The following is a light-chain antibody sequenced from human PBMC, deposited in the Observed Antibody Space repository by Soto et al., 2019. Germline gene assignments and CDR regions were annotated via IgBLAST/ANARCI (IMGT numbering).Light chain of an antibody. J-gene: IGKJ4*01. CDR1: QSISSW. Sequence: IKVTQAPCTLSASVGDRVTITCRASQSISSWLAWYQQKPGKAPKLLIYDASNLEPGVPSRFSGSGSGTDFTFTISSLQPEDIATYYCQQYANLPLTFGGGTKVDIK. CDR3: QQYANLPLT. V-gene: IGKV1-33*01. CDR2: DAS.